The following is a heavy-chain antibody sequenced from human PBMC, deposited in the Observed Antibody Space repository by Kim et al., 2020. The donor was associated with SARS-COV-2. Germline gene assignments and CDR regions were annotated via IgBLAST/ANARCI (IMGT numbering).Heavy chain of an antibody. CDR2: IYYSGST. D-gene: IGHD3-9*01. CDR3: ARQIYDVLTGYYNYYYGLDV. CDR1: GGSISSSSYY. J-gene: IGHJ6*02. V-gene: IGHV4-39*01. Sequence: SETLSLTCTVSGGSISSSSYYWGWIRQPPGKGLEWIGNIYYSGSTYYNPSLKSRVTISVDASKKQCSLKLSSVTAADTAVYYCARQIYDVLTGYYNYYYGLDVWGQGTTVTVSS.